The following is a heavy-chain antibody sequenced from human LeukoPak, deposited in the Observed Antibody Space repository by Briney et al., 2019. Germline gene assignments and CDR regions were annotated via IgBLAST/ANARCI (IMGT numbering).Heavy chain of an antibody. D-gene: IGHD2-2*01. CDR3: ARANRGDIVVVPAAIAGFYFDY. Sequence: GGSLRLSCAASGFTFSSYSMTWVRQAPGKGLEWVSYISSSSTIYYADSVKGRFTISRDNAKNSLYLQMNSLRAEDTAVYYCARANRGDIVVVPAAIAGFYFDYWGQGTLVTVSS. CDR2: ISSSSTI. J-gene: IGHJ4*02. CDR1: GFTFSSYS. V-gene: IGHV3-48*01.